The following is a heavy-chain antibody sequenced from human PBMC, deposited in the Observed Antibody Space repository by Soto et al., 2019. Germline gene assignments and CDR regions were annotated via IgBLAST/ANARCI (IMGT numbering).Heavy chain of an antibody. CDR2: IDPGDSQT. Sequence: GESLKISCKGSGYSFAGYWITWVRQKPGKGLEWMGRIDPGDSQTYYSPSFRGHVTISATKSITTVFLQWSSLRASDTATYYCARQIYDSDTGPNFQYYFDSWGQGTPVTVSS. CDR3: ARQIYDSDTGPNFQYYFDS. V-gene: IGHV5-10-1*01. J-gene: IGHJ4*02. CDR1: GYSFAGYW. D-gene: IGHD3-22*01.